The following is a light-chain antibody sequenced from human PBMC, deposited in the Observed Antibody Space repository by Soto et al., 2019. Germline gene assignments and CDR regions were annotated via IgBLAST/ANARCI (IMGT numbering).Light chain of an antibody. Sequence: DIPMTQSPSSLSASVGDRVTITCRASQSISSYLNWYQQKPGKAPKLLIYAASSLQSGVPSRFSGSGSGTDFTLTISSLQPEDFATYYCQQSYSTPLTSGGGTKEEIK. CDR1: QSISSY. CDR2: AAS. CDR3: QQSYSTPLT. J-gene: IGKJ4*01. V-gene: IGKV1-39*01.